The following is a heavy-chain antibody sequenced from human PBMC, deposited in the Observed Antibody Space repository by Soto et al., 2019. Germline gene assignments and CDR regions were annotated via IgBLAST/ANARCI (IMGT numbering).Heavy chain of an antibody. J-gene: IGHJ6*02. CDR3: ARERFPAIAVAGTAPYGLDV. CDR1: GDSVSSNSAA. Sequence: PSQTLSLTCAISGDSVSSNSAAWNWIRQSPSRGLEWLGRTYYRSKWYNDYAVSVKSRITINPDTSKNQFSLQLNSVTPEDTAVYYCARERFPAIAVAGTAPYGLDVSGQGSTVTVSS. V-gene: IGHV6-1*01. D-gene: IGHD6-19*01. CDR2: TYYRSKWYN.